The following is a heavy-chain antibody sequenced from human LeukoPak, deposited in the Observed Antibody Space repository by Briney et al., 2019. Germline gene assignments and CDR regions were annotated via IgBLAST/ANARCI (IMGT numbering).Heavy chain of an antibody. V-gene: IGHV4-4*07. CDR2: IYTSGST. CDR1: GGSISSYY. D-gene: IGHD6-13*01. CDR3: ARDRDSSWSYNWFDP. J-gene: IGHJ5*02. Sequence: PSETLSLTCTVSGGSISSYYWSWIRQPAGKGLEWIGRIYTSGSTNYNPSLKSRVTMSVDTSKNQFSLRLSSVTAADTAVYYCARDRDSSWSYNWFDPGGQGTLVTVSS.